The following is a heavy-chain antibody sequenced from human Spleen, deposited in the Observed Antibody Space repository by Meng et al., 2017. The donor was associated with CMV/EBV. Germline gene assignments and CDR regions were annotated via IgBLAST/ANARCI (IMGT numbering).Heavy chain of an antibody. CDR1: VTFSSDA. CDR2: ISGSGGST. Sequence: VTFSSDAMSWVRQAPGKGLEWVAAISGSGGSTYYADSVKGRFTISRDNSKNTLYLQMNSLRAEDTAVYYCAKLSYDSSGYYPNWFDPWGQGTLVTVSS. D-gene: IGHD3-22*01. J-gene: IGHJ5*02. CDR3: AKLSYDSSGYYPNWFDP. V-gene: IGHV3-23*01.